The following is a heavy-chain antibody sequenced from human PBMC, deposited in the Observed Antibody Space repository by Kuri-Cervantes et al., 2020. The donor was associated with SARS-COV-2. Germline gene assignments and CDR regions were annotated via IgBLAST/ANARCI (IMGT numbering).Heavy chain of an antibody. D-gene: IGHD2-21*01. J-gene: IGHJ6*03. CDR3: ARVAGEGPIYYYYMDV. CDR2: ISGSGSYI. Sequence: GESLKISCAASGFTFSNAWMNWVRQAPGKALEWVSSISGSGSYIYYADSMKGRFTISRESGGNSLYLDIHNLRGDDTAVYYCARVAGEGPIYYYYMDVWGRGTAVTVSS. CDR1: GFTFSNAW. V-gene: IGHV3-21*01.